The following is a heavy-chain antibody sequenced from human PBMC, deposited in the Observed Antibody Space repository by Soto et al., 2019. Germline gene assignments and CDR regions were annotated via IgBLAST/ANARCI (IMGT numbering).Heavy chain of an antibody. D-gene: IGHD3-22*01. J-gene: IGHJ4*02. CDR2: IYTGGDT. V-gene: IGHV3-53*01. CDR3: ARDVPHYDSSGYYGYYFDY. Sequence: EVQLVESGGGLIQPGGSLRLSCAASGFTVSNNYMSWVRQAPGKGLEWVSVIYTGGDTYYADSVKGRFTISRDNSKNTLFLQMNSLRAEDTAMYYCARDVPHYDSSGYYGYYFDYWGQGTLVTVSS. CDR1: GFTVSNNY.